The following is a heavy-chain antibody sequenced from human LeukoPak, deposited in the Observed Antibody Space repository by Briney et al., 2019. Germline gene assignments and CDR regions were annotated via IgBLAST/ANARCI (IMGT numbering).Heavy chain of an antibody. CDR2: INPNSGGT. Sequence: ASVKVSCKASGYTFTGYYMHWVRQAPGQGLEWMGWINPNSGGTNYAQKLQGRVTMTTDTSTSTAYMELRSLRSDDTAVYYCARIGAAAGTSAGYWGQGTLVTVSS. V-gene: IGHV1-2*02. CDR1: GYTFTGYY. J-gene: IGHJ4*02. D-gene: IGHD6-13*01. CDR3: ARIGAAAGTSAGY.